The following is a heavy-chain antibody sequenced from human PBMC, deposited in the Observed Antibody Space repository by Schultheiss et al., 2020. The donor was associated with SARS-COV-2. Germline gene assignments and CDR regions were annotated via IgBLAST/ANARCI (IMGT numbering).Heavy chain of an antibody. V-gene: IGHV1-2*02. CDR3: ARGHMTTVTTVAFDI. Sequence: ASVKVSCKVSGYTLTELSMHWVRQAPGKGLEWMGWINPNSGGTNYAQKFQGRVTMTRDTSISTAYMELSRLRSDDTAVYYCARGHMTTVTTVAFDIWGQGTMVTVSS. J-gene: IGHJ3*02. CDR2: INPNSGGT. CDR1: GYTLTELS. D-gene: IGHD4-17*01.